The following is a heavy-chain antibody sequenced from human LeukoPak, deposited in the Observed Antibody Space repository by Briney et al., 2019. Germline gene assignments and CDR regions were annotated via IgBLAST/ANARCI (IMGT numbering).Heavy chain of an antibody. Sequence: ASVKVSCKASGYTFTSYGISWVRQAPGQGLEWMGWISAYNGNTNYAQKLQGRVTMTTDTSTSTAYMELRSLRSDDTAVYYCARRVTGNVMDYFDYWGQGTLVTVSS. CDR1: GYTFTSYG. CDR2: ISAYNGNT. V-gene: IGHV1-18*01. D-gene: IGHD3-9*01. CDR3: ARRVTGNVMDYFDY. J-gene: IGHJ4*02.